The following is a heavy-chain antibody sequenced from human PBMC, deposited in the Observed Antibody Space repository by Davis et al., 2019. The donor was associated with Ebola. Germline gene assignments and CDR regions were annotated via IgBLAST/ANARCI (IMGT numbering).Heavy chain of an antibody. CDR2: ITGSGGST. D-gene: IGHD3-10*02. Sequence: GESLKISCAASGFTFSSYAMSWVRQAPGKGLEWVSSITGSGGSTYYADSVKGRFTISRDNSKNTLYLQMNSLRAEDTATYYCTTSYVGIVYASDVWGQGSKVVVSS. V-gene: IGHV3-23*01. J-gene: IGHJ3*01. CDR3: TTSYVGIVYASDV. CDR1: GFTFSSYA.